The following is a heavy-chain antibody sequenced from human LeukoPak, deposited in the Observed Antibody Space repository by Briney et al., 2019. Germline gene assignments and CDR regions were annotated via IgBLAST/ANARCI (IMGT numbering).Heavy chain of an antibody. CDR3: ARDEYSSGWYENYYYYMDV. CDR1: GYTFTSYG. CDR2: ISVYNGNT. Sequence: GASVKVSCKASGYTFTSYGISWVRQAPGQGLEWMGWISVYNGNTNYAQKLQGRVTMTTDTSTSTAYMELRSVRSDDTAVYYCARDEYSSGWYENYYYYMDVWGKGTTVTVSS. D-gene: IGHD6-19*01. J-gene: IGHJ6*03. V-gene: IGHV1-18*01.